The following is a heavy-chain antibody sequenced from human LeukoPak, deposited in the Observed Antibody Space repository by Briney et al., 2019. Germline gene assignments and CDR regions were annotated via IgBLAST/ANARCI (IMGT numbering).Heavy chain of an antibody. CDR3: ATETTHYDVLTGYYVGPPDY. Sequence: GGSLRLSCAASGFIFSTYAIIWVRQAPGKGLDWVSGISGSGASTYYAESGKGRFTISRDNSKSTLYLQMNSLRVEDTAVYYCATETTHYDVLTGYYVGPPDYWGQGTLVTVSS. V-gene: IGHV3-23*01. CDR2: ISGSGAST. CDR1: GFIFSTYA. D-gene: IGHD3-9*01. J-gene: IGHJ4*02.